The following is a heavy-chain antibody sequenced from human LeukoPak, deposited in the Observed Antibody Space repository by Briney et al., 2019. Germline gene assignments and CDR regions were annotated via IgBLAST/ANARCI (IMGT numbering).Heavy chain of an antibody. CDR1: GFTFSSYA. CDR2: ISGSGGST. D-gene: IGHD3-9*01. V-gene: IGHV3-23*01. Sequence: GGSLRLSCAASGFTFSSYAMSWVRQAPGKGLEWVSAISGSGGSTYYAGSVKGRFTISRDNSKNTLYLQMNSLRAEDTAVYYCASLFGYYDILTGPVDYWGQGTLVTVSS. J-gene: IGHJ4*02. CDR3: ASLFGYYDILTGPVDY.